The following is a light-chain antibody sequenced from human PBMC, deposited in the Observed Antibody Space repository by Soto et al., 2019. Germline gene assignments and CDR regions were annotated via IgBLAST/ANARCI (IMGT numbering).Light chain of an antibody. J-gene: IGKJ5*01. CDR3: MQGLQTPPP. CDR1: QSLLHSNGYNF. Sequence: IVMTQSPLSLPVTPGEPASISCRSSQSLLHSNGYNFLDWYLQKPGQSPQLLIYLGSSRSSGVPDRFSGSGSGTDFTLKIDRVEAEDVGTYYCMQGLQTPPPFGQRTRPAIK. CDR2: LGS. V-gene: IGKV2-28*01.